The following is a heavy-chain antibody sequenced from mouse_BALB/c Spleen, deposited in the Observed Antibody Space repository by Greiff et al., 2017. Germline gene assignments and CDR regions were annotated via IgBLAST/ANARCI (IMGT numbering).Heavy chain of an antibody. CDR2: ISDGGSYT. CDR1: GFTFSDYY. Sequence: EVQLVESGGGLVKPGGSLKLSCAASGFTFSDYYMYWVRQTPEKRLEWVATISDGGSYTYYPDSVKGRFTISRDNAKNNLYLQMSSLKSEDTAMYYCARAYRHAGYAMDYWGQGTSVTVSS. CDR3: ARAYRHAGYAMDY. D-gene: IGHD2-14*01. J-gene: IGHJ4*01. V-gene: IGHV5-4*02.